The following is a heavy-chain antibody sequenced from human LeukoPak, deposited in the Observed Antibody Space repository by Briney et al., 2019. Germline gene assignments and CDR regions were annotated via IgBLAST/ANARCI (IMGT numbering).Heavy chain of an antibody. CDR1: GGSIRSYY. J-gene: IGHJ4*02. V-gene: IGHV4-59*01. CDR3: ARGGNWAFDY. CDR2: IFYSGNT. Sequence: SETLSLTCTVSGGSIRSYYWGWIRQPPGKGLEWIGYIFYSGNTNYNPSLKSRVTISVDMSKDQFSLKLSSVTAADTAVYYCARGGNWAFDYWGQGTLVTVSS. D-gene: IGHD7-27*01.